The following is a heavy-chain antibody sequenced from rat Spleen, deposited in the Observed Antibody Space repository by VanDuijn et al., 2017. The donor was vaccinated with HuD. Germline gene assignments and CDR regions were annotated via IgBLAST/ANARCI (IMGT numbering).Heavy chain of an antibody. Sequence: EVQLVESDGGLVQPGRSLKLSCAASGFIFSDYYMAWVRQAPTKGLEWVATINYDGRSTFYRDSLKARFPVSRDNAKSTLNLQMDRLRSEDTYTFDCPRHGSRSTYFYVMDAWGQGASVTVSS. CDR2: INYDGRST. CDR3: PRHGSRSTYFYVMDA. J-gene: IGHJ4*01. V-gene: IGHV5-29*01. D-gene: IGHD5-1*01. CDR1: GFIFSDYY.